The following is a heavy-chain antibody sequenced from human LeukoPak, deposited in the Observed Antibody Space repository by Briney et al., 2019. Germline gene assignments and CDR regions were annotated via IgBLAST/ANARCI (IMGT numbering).Heavy chain of an antibody. J-gene: IGHJ4*02. CDR2: IKEDGSEK. D-gene: IGHD4-17*01. V-gene: IGHV3-7*04. CDR1: GFTFSSSL. Sequence: GGSLRLSCAASGFTFSSSLMSWVRQAPGKGLEWVANIKEDGSEKYYVDSVKGRFTISRDNAKNSLYLQMNSLRAEDTAVYYCARDLSTVGGQGALVTVSS. CDR3: ARDLSTV.